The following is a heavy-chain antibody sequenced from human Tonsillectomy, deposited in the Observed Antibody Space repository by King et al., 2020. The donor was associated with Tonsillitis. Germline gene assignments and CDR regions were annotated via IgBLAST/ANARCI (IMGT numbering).Heavy chain of an antibody. D-gene: IGHD6-13*01. CDR2: IRSKAYGGTT. CDR1: GFTFGDYA. J-gene: IGHJ3*02. CDR3: TRDRLRAAGGTFSDDAVDI. Sequence: QLVPSGGGLEQPWRSLRLSCIASGFTFGDYAMSWFRQAPGKGLEWVNFIRSKAYGGTTESAASVKGRFTISRDDSKSIAYLQMNSLKTEDTAVYYCTRDRLRAAGGTFSDDAVDIWGQGTMGTVAA. V-gene: IGHV3-49*03.